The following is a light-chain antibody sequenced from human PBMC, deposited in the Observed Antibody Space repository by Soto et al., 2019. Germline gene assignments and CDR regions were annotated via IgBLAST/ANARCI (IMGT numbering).Light chain of an antibody. CDR3: HQRQSWPRT. Sequence: EIVLTQSPATLSSSPGERATLSCRASQTVSSKLAWYQHKPGQSPRLLIYQTSLRAAGIPARFSASGSGTDFTLTIGDVQPEDFALYYCHQRQSWPRTFGQGTKVDIK. CDR1: QTVSSK. J-gene: IGKJ1*01. CDR2: QTS. V-gene: IGKV3-11*01.